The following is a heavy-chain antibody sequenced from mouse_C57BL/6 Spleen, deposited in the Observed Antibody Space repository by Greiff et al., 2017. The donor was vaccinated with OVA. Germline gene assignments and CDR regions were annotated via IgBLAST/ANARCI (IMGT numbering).Heavy chain of an antibody. CDR2: IDPSDSYT. J-gene: IGHJ2*01. D-gene: IGHD4-1*01. Sequence: QVQLQQPGAELVMPGASVKLSCKASGYTFTSYWMHWVKQRPGQGLEWIGEIDPSDSYTNYNQKFKGKSTLTVDKSSSTAYMQLSSLTSEDSAVDYCARQDWEEEYYFDDWGQGTTLTVSS. CDR1: GYTFTSYW. CDR3: ARQDWEEEYYFDD. V-gene: IGHV1-69*01.